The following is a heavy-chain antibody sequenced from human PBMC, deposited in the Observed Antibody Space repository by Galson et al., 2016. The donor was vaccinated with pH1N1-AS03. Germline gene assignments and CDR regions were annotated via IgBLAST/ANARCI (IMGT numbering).Heavy chain of an antibody. CDR2: IIGAGGVP. Sequence: SLRLSCAASGFTFSSYAMSWVRQAPGKGLEWVASIIGAGGVPYYAGSVKGRFAVSRDTSENTVYLQLDRLRAEDTAVYYCAKDKEAVADRRGYFFDDWGQGTLDTVSS. V-gene: IGHV3-23*01. D-gene: IGHD6-19*01. CDR1: GFTFSSYA. CDR3: AKDKEAVADRRGYFFDD. J-gene: IGHJ4*02.